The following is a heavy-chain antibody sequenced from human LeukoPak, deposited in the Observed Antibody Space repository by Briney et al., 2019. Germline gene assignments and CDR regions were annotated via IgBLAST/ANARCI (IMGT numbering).Heavy chain of an antibody. Sequence: SETLSLTCTVSGGSISSSSYYWGWIRQPPGKGLEWIGSIYYSGSTYYNPSLKSRVTISVDTSKNQFSLKLSSVTAADTAVYYCARSRPEGLHFDYWGQGTLVTVSS. J-gene: IGHJ4*02. V-gene: IGHV4-39*01. CDR2: IYYSGST. CDR1: GGSISSSSYY. CDR3: ARSRPEGLHFDY. D-gene: IGHD3-3*01.